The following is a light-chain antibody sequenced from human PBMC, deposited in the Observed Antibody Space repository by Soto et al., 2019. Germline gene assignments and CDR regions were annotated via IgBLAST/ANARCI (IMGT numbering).Light chain of an antibody. CDR1: SSDVGGYNY. Sequence: QSALTQPASVSGSPGQSITISCTGTSSDVGGYNYVSWYQQHPGKAPKLMIYEVSNRPSGVSNRFSGSKSGNTASLTISGLQAEDEADYYCSSYTSSTLRVFGTGTKLTV. V-gene: IGLV2-14*01. CDR3: SSYTSSTLRV. J-gene: IGLJ1*01. CDR2: EVS.